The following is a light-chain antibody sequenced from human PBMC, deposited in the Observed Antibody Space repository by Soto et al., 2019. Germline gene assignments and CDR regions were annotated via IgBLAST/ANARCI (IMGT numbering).Light chain of an antibody. CDR2: DTA. CDR1: QGIGDT. V-gene: IGKV3-15*01. Sequence: VMRQAPATLSFAPGQGATLSCTASQGIGDTLAWYQHKPGQTPRLLIYDTATRATGVPTRFSGSRSGAEFTLTINSLQSEDFAVYYCQHYNNWPLPFGGGTKVDIK. CDR3: QHYNNWPLP. J-gene: IGKJ4*01.